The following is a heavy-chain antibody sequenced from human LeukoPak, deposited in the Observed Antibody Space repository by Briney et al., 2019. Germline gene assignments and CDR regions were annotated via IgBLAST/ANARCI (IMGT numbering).Heavy chain of an antibody. Sequence: SETLSLTCAVYGGSSSGYYWSWIRQPPGKGLEWIGEINHSGSTNYNPSLKSRVTISVDTSKNQFSLKLSSVTAADTAVYYCARALRGIAARLYPYWGQGTLVTVSS. CDR3: ARALRGIAARLYPY. CDR2: INHSGST. V-gene: IGHV4-34*01. CDR1: GGSSSGYY. D-gene: IGHD6-6*01. J-gene: IGHJ4*02.